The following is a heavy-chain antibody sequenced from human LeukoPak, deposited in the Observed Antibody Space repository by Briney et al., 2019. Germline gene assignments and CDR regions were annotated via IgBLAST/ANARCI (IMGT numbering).Heavy chain of an antibody. V-gene: IGHV6-1*01. CDR1: GDSVSSNTAA. Sequence: SQTLSLTCAISGDSVSSNTAAWNWIRQSPSRGLEWPGRTYYRSKWYSDYAVSVKSRMIINPDTSKNQFSLQLKFVTPEDTAFYYCARDQMGFDPWGQGILVTVSS. J-gene: IGHJ5*02. CDR2: TYYRSKWYS. CDR3: ARDQMGFDP.